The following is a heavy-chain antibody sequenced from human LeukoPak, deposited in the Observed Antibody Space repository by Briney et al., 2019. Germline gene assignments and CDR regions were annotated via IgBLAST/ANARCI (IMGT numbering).Heavy chain of an antibody. V-gene: IGHV1-18*01. CDR3: ARNNRPNTIFGVVTPYYYGMDV. CDR1: GYTFTSYG. D-gene: IGHD3-3*01. CDR2: ISAYNGNT. J-gene: IGHJ6*02. Sequence: ASVKVSCKASGYTFTSYGISWVRQAPGQGLEWMGWISAYNGNTNYAQKLQGRVTMTTDTSTSTAYMELRSLRSDDTAVYYCARNNRPNTIFGVVTPYYYGMDVWGQGTTVTVSS.